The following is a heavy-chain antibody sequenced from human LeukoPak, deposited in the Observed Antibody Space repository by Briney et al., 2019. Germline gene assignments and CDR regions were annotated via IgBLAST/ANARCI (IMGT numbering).Heavy chain of an antibody. CDR3: ARGPSITMVRGGQWYYYMDV. J-gene: IGHJ6*03. V-gene: IGHV1-46*01. Sequence: ASVKVSCKASGYDFTKYAVHWVRQAPGQGLEWMGIINPSGGSTNYAQKFQGRVTMTRDTSTNTVYMELSSLRSEDTAVYYCARGPSITMVRGGQWYYYMDVWGKGTTVTISS. D-gene: IGHD3-10*01. CDR1: GYDFTKYA. CDR2: INPSGGST.